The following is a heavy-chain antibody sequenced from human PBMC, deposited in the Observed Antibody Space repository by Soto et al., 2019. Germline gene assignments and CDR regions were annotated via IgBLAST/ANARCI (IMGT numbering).Heavy chain of an antibody. J-gene: IGHJ4*02. CDR2: VIPIFGTA. V-gene: IGHV1-69*01. D-gene: IGHD6-13*01. Sequence: QVQLVQAGAEVKKPGSSVKVSCKASGGTFSSYAISWVRQAPGQGLEWMGGVIPIFGTAHYAQKFQGRVTITAEESTSTAYMDLSILCSEDTAVYCGASPAAGKGYWGQGTLVAVSS. CDR3: ASPAAGKGY. CDR1: GGTFSSYA.